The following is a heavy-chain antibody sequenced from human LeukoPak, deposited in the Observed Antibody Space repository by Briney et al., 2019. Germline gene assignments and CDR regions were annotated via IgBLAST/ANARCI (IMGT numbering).Heavy chain of an antibody. V-gene: IGHV4-59*01. CDR3: ARLRDWFDP. J-gene: IGHJ5*02. CDR1: GGSISSYY. CDR2: IYYSGST. Sequence: PSETLSLTCTVSGGSISSYYWSWIRQPPGKGLEWIGYIYYSGSTNYNPSLKSRVIISVDTSKNQFSLKLSSVTAADTAVYYCARLRDWFDPWGRGTLVTVSS.